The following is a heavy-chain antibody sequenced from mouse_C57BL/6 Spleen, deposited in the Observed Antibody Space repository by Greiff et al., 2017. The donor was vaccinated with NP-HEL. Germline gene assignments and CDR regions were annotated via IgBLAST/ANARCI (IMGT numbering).Heavy chain of an antibody. CDR1: GYTFTDYN. D-gene: IGHD1-1*01. Sequence: EVKLVESGPELVKPGASVKIPCKASGYTFTDYNMDWVKQSHGKSLEWIGDINPNNGGTIYNQKFKGKATLTVDKSSSTAYMELRSLTSEDTAVYYCARTRVVATGGYAMDYWGQGTSVTVSS. V-gene: IGHV1-18*01. CDR3: ARTRVVATGGYAMDY. J-gene: IGHJ4*01. CDR2: INPNNGGT.